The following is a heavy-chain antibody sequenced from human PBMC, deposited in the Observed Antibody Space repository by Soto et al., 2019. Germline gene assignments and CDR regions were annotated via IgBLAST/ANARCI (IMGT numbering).Heavy chain of an antibody. Sequence: PXATLTLTCTVSGYSITSGHYWCCIRQPPGKGLEWIGSIYHSGSTYYNPSLKRRFAISVDTSKNQFSLKMSSVTAADTAVYYCARVGFRGSYHYYFESWGQGTLVTVSS. J-gene: IGHJ4*02. V-gene: IGHV4-38-2*02. CDR2: IYHSGST. D-gene: IGHD1-26*01. CDR3: ARVGFRGSYHYYFES. CDR1: GYSITSGHY.